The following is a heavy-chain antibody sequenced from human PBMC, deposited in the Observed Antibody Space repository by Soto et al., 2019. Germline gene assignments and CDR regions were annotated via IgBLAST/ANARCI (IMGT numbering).Heavy chain of an antibody. CDR3: ATCFCAGRYCTSTSCLFDY. J-gene: IGHJ4*02. CDR2: INHSGST. V-gene: IGHV4-34*01. D-gene: IGHD2-2*01. Sequence: PSETLSLTCAVYGGSFSGYYWSWIRQPPGKGLEWIGEINHSGSTNYNPSLKSRVTISVDTSKNQFSLKLSSVTAADTAVYYCATCFCAGRYCTSTSCLFDYWGPGTLVTVSS. CDR1: GGSFSGYY.